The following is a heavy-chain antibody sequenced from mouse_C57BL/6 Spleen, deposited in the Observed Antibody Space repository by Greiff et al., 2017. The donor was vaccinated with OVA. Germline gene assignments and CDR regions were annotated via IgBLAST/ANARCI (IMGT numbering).Heavy chain of an antibody. CDR2: ISYDGSN. D-gene: IGHD2-3*01. CDR1: GYSITSGYY. Sequence: EVQLQQSGPGLVKPSQSLSLTCSVTGYSITSGYYWNWIRQFPGNKLEWMGYISYDGSNNYNPSLKNRIYITRDTYKNQFFLKLNSVTTEDTATYYCARDLDGYPMDYWGQGTSVTVSS. J-gene: IGHJ4*01. V-gene: IGHV3-6*01. CDR3: ARDLDGYPMDY.